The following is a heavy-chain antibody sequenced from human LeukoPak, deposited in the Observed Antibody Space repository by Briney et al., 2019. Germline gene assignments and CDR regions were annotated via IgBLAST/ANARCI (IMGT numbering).Heavy chain of an antibody. D-gene: IGHD1-26*01. Sequence: GGSLRLSCAASGFTFNNYAMNWVRQAPGEGLQWVSGIGAGGTYTYYADSVKGRFTISRDNAKSSLFLQMNSLRAEDTAVYYCARQSPDSGRPFDYWGQGTLVTVSS. V-gene: IGHV3-21*01. CDR1: GFTFNNYA. CDR2: IGAGGTYT. J-gene: IGHJ4*02. CDR3: ARQSPDSGRPFDY.